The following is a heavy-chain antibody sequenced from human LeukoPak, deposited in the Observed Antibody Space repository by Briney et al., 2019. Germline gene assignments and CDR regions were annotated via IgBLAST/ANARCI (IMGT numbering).Heavy chain of an antibody. V-gene: IGHV1-24*01. CDR2: FDPEDGET. Sequence: GASVKVSCKVSGYTLTELSMHWVRQAPGKGLEWMGGFDPEDGETIYAQKFQGRVTMTEDTSTDTAYMELSRLRSDDTAVYYCARVGRDYYDSSGYYPDYWGQGTLVTVSS. D-gene: IGHD3-22*01. CDR1: GYTLTELS. CDR3: ARVGRDYYDSSGYYPDY. J-gene: IGHJ4*02.